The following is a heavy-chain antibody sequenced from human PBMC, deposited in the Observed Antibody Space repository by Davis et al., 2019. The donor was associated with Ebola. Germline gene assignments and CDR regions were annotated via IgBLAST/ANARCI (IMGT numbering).Heavy chain of an antibody. D-gene: IGHD3-9*01. V-gene: IGHV4-34*01. Sequence: MLSETLSLTCAVYGGSFSGYYWSWIRQPPGKGLEWIGEINHSGSTNYNPSLKSRVTISVDTSKNQFSLKLSSVTAADTAVYYCARVGGTYYDILTGYYTLFDYWGQGTLVTVSS. CDR2: INHSGST. CDR1: GGSFSGYY. CDR3: ARVGGTYYDILTGYYTLFDY. J-gene: IGHJ4*02.